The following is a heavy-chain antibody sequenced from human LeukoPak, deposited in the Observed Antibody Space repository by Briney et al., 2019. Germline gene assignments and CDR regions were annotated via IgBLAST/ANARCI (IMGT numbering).Heavy chain of an antibody. CDR1: GYTFTSYY. J-gene: IGHJ4*02. Sequence: ASVKVSCKASGYTFTSYYMHWVRQAPGQGLEWMGIINPSGGSTSYSQKFQGRVTMTRDTSTSTVYMELSSLRSEDTAVYYCARDRPGDGIAAAAPDYWGQGTLVTVSS. CDR3: ARDRPGDGIAAAAPDY. CDR2: INPSGGST. D-gene: IGHD6-13*01. V-gene: IGHV1-46*01.